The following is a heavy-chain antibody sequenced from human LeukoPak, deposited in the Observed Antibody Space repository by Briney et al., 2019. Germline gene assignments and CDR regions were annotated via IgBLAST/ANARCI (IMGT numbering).Heavy chain of an antibody. V-gene: IGHV3-23*01. CDR3: AKDYSGSYYYFDY. D-gene: IGHD1-26*01. CDR1: GFTFSNYA. CDR2: ISGSGGST. Sequence: PGGSLRLSCAASGFTFSNYAMTWVRQAPGKGLEWVSVISGSGGSTYYADSVKGRFSISGDNSKNTLYLQMNSLRAEDTAVYYCAKDYSGSYYYFDYWGQGTLVTVSS. J-gene: IGHJ4*02.